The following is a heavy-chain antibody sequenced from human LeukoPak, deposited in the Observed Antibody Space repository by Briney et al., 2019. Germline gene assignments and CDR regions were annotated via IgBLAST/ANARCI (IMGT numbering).Heavy chain of an antibody. J-gene: IGHJ4*02. CDR3: ARAEVGDY. Sequence: GGSLRLSCAASGFNFSSYWMSWVRQAPGKGLEWVANIKQDGSEKYYVDSLKGRFTISRDNAKNSLYLQMISLRAEDTAVYYSARAEVGDYWGQGTMVTVSS. V-gene: IGHV3-7*01. CDR2: IKQDGSEK. CDR1: GFNFSSYW.